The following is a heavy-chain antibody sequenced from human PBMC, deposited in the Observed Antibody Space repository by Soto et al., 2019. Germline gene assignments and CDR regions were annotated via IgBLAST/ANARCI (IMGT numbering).Heavy chain of an antibody. CDR1: GGSFSGYY. D-gene: IGHD3-10*01. J-gene: IGHJ4*02. V-gene: IGHV4-34*01. Sequence: QVQLQQWGAGLLKPSETLSLTCAVYGGSFSGYYWSWIRQPPGKGLEWIGEINHSGSTNYNPSLKSRVTISVDTSKNQFSLKLSSVTAADTAVYYCARVPRTGNYGVLLRPFDYWGQGTLVTVSS. CDR2: INHSGST. CDR3: ARVPRTGNYGVLLRPFDY.